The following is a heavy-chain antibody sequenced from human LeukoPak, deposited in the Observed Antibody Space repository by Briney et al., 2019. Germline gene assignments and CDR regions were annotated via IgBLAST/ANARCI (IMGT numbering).Heavy chain of an antibody. D-gene: IGHD2-2*01. CDR1: GFTFSNYA. J-gene: IGHJ3*02. Sequence: GGSLGLSRAASGFTFSNYAMHWVRQAPGKGLEYVSAISSNGGSTYYANSVKGRFTISRDNSKNTLYLQMGSLRAEDMAVYYCARDSITVAVGAFDIWGQGTLVTVSS. CDR3: ARDSITVAVGAFDI. V-gene: IGHV3-64*01. CDR2: ISSNGGST.